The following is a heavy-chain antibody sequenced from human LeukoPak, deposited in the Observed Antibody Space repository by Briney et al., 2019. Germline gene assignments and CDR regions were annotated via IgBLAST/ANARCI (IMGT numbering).Heavy chain of an antibody. CDR3: ARGHDYFDY. CDR1: GGSISSYY. J-gene: IGHJ4*02. Sequence: SETLSLTCTVSGGSISSYYWSWIRQPPGKGLEWIGYIYYSGNTYYNPSLQSRVTISVDTSKNQFSLNLSSVTAADTAVFYCARGHDYFDYWGQGTLVTVSS. CDR2: IYYSGNT. V-gene: IGHV4-30-4*08.